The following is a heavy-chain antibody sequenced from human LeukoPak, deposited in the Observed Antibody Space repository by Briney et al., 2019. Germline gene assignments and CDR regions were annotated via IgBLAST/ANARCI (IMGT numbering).Heavy chain of an antibody. V-gene: IGHV4-28*01. CDR2: IYHSGTT. CDR1: GYSITSSSW. J-gene: IGHJ4*02. CDR3: ARRENVYYYFDY. Sequence: SETLSLTCAVSGYSITSSSWWGWIRQPPGKGLEWIGYIYHSGTTYYNPSLQSRVTMSVDTSKNQFPLKLSSVTAVDTAVYYCARRENVYYYFDYWGQGTLVTVSS. D-gene: IGHD3-10*01.